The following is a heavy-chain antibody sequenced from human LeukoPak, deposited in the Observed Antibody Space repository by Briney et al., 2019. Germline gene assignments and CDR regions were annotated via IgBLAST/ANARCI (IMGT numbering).Heavy chain of an antibody. V-gene: IGHV4-30-4*08. J-gene: IGHJ3*02. CDR1: GGSISSGDYY. CDR3: ARAPEVVAFDI. Sequence: KSSETLSLTCTVSGGSISSGDYYWSWIRQPPGKGLEWIGYIYYSGSTYYNPSLKSRVTISVDTSKNQFSLKLSSVTAADTAVYYCARAPEVVAFDIWGQGTMVTVSS. CDR2: IYYSGST.